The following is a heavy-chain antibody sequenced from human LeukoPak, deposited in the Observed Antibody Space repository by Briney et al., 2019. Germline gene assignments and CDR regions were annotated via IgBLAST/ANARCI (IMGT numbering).Heavy chain of an antibody. Sequence: SETLSLTCSVPGGSVSSGGYYWSWIRQPPGKGLEWIGYIYYSGSTNYNPSLKSRVTISVDTSKNQFSLKLSSVTAADTAVYYCARSIAYYYDSSGYYYYYYGMDVWGQGTTVTVSS. CDR1: GGSVSSGGYY. V-gene: IGHV4-61*08. D-gene: IGHD3-22*01. CDR3: ARSIAYYYDSSGYYYYYYGMDV. CDR2: IYYSGST. J-gene: IGHJ6*02.